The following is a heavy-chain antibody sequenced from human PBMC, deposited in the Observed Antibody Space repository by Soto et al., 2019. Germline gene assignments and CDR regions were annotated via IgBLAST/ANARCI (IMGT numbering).Heavy chain of an antibody. CDR3: ARFESSWYGDYYYGMDV. Sequence: GGSLRLSCAASGFTFSSYGMHWVRQAPGKGLEWVAVIWYDGSNKYYADSVKGRFTISRDNSKNTLYLQMNSLRAEDTAVYYCARFESSWYGDYYYGMDVWGQGTTVTVSS. CDR2: IWYDGSNK. CDR1: GFTFSSYG. J-gene: IGHJ6*02. V-gene: IGHV3-33*01. D-gene: IGHD6-13*01.